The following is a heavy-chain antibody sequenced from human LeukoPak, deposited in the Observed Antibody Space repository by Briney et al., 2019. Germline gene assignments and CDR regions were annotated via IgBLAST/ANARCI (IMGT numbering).Heavy chain of an antibody. D-gene: IGHD5-24*01. V-gene: IGHV4-39*01. CDR1: GGSISSNSYN. Sequence: SETLSLTCTVSGGSISSNSYNWAWIRQPPGKGLEWMGSIYYSGATYYNPSLQGRVTISVDASKNQFSLKLSSVTAADTAVYYCARRTEMGYWYFDLWGRGTLVTVSS. CDR2: IYYSGAT. CDR3: ARRTEMGYWYFDL. J-gene: IGHJ2*01.